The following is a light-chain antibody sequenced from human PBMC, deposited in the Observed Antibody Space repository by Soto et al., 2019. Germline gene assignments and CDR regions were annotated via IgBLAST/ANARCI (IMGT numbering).Light chain of an antibody. Sequence: QSVLTQPPSVSAAPGQKVTISCAGSSSNIGGNSVSWYQQLPGPAPKLLINDDNKRPPGIPDRFSGSKSGTSATLVITGFETGDEADYYCRSWDSSLSADVFGTGTKVTV. CDR1: SSNIGGNS. V-gene: IGLV1-51*01. CDR3: RSWDSSLSADV. CDR2: DDN. J-gene: IGLJ1*01.